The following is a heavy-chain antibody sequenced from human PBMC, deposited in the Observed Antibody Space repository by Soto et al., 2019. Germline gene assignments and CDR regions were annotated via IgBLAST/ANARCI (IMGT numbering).Heavy chain of an antibody. CDR1: GFTFSSYA. Sequence: GGSLRLSCAASGFTFSSYAMHWVRQAPGKGLEYVSAISSNGGSTYYANSVKGRFTISRDNSKNTLYLQMGSLRAEDMAVYYCARGSAGYCSSTSCYNWFDPWGQGTLVTAPQ. CDR3: ARGSAGYCSSTSCYNWFDP. CDR2: ISSNGGST. D-gene: IGHD2-2*01. J-gene: IGHJ5*02. V-gene: IGHV3-64*01.